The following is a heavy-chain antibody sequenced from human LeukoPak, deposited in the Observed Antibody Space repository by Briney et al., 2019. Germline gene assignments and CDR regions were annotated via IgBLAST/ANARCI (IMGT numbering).Heavy chain of an antibody. CDR2: ITWNSDRL. J-gene: IGHJ3*01. Sequence: GRSLRLSCAVSGFTFDDYALHWVRLLPVKGLEWVSSITWNSDRLRYADSVKGRFTISRDNTKNSLYLEMKSLTIEDTALYYCARVKTTTWGAFDYWGPGTMVTVPS. CDR3: ARVKTTTWGAFDY. V-gene: IGHV3-9*01. CDR1: GFTFDDYA. D-gene: IGHD1-14*01.